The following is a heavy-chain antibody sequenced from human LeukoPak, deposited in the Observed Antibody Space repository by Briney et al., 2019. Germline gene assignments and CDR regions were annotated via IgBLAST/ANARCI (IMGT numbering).Heavy chain of an antibody. CDR3: ARLDYGSGSYESPRYGMDV. V-gene: IGHV4-34*01. D-gene: IGHD3-10*01. J-gene: IGHJ6*02. CDR2: INHSGST. Sequence: SETLSLTCAVYGGSFSGYYWSWIRQPPGKGLEWIGEINHSGSTNYNPSLKSRVTISVDTSKNQFSLKLSSVTAADTAVYYCARLDYGSGSYESPRYGMDVWGQGTTVTVSS. CDR1: GGSFSGYY.